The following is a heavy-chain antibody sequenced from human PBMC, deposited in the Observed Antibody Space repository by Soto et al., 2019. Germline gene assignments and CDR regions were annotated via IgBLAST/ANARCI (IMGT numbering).Heavy chain of an antibody. CDR2: IYYSGST. Sequence: SSETLSLTCTVSGGSISSGDYYWSWIRQPPGKGLEWIGYIYYSGSTYYNPSLKSRVTISVDTSKNQFSLKLSSVTAADTAVYYCAREPTHDYSNYDSYYYGMDVWGQGTTLTVSS. CDR3: AREPTHDYSNYDSYYYGMDV. J-gene: IGHJ6*02. D-gene: IGHD4-4*01. V-gene: IGHV4-30-4*01. CDR1: GGSISSGDYY.